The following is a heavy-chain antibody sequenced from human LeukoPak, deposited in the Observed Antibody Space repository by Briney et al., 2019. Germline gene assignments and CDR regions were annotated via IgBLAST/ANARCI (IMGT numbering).Heavy chain of an antibody. CDR3: ARVLAGYDTSGYYWDAFDI. CDR2: IIPIFGTT. CDR1: GGTFSNFA. V-gene: IGHV1-69*13. Sequence: SVKVSCKASGGTFSNFAISWVGQAPGQGLEWMGGIIPIFGTTNYAQKFQGRVTITADESTSTAYMELSSLRSEDTAVYYCARVLAGYDTSGYYWDAFDIWGQGTMVSVSS. J-gene: IGHJ3*02. D-gene: IGHD3-22*01.